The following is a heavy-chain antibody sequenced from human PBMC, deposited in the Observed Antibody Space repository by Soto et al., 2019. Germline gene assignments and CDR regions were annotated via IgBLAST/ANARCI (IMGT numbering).Heavy chain of an antibody. CDR1: GYTFTSYG. D-gene: IGHD6-19*01. J-gene: IGHJ6*02. CDR2: ISAYNGNT. V-gene: IGHV1-18*01. CDR3: AGDRRYSSGWTGGYYYYYGMAV. Sequence: QVQLVQSGAEVKKPGASVKVSCKASGYTFTSYGISWVRQAPGQGLEWMGWISAYNGNTNYAQKLQGRVTMTTDTSTRTAYMELRSLRSDDTAVYYCAGDRRYSSGWTGGYYYYYGMAVWGQGTTVTVSS.